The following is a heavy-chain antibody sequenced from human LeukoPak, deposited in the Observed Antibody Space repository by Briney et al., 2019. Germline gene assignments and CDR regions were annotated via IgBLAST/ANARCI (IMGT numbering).Heavy chain of an antibody. CDR1: GGSISSYY. V-gene: IGHV4-59*08. Sequence: PSETLSLTCTVSGGSISSYYWSWIRQPPGKGLEWIGYIYYSGSTNYNPSLKSRVTISVDTSKNQFSLKLSSVTAADTAVYYCARYDCSGGSCFDYWGQGTLVTVSS. D-gene: IGHD2-15*01. CDR2: IYYSGST. J-gene: IGHJ4*02. CDR3: ARYDCSGGSCFDY.